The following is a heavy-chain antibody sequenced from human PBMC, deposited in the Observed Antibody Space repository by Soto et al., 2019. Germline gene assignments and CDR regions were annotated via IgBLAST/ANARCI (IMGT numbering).Heavy chain of an antibody. CDR3: ARRHGLDIDAYY. Sequence: PSETLSLTCTVSGGSISSYYWTWMRQPPGKGLEWIGYIYDSGSTNYNRSLKSRVTISVDTSKNQFSLRLSSVTAADTAAYYCARRHGLDIDAYYWGQGILVTVSS. J-gene: IGHJ4*02. V-gene: IGHV4-59*08. CDR1: GGSISSYY. D-gene: IGHD3-10*01. CDR2: IYDSGST.